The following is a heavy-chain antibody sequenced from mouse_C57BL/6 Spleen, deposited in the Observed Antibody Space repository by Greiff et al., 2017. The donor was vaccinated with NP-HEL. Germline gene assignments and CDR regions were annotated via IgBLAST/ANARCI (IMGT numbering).Heavy chain of an antibody. V-gene: IGHV5-17*01. CDR2: ISSGSSTI. CDR1: GFTFSDYG. J-gene: IGHJ4*01. CDR3: AKDYYGSSYRYAMDY. D-gene: IGHD1-1*01. Sequence: EVQGVESGGGLVKPGGSLKLSCAASGFTFSDYGMHWVRQAPEKGLEWVAYISSGSSTIYYADTVKGRFTISRDNAKNTLFLQMTSLRSEDTAMYYCAKDYYGSSYRYAMDYWGQGTPVTVSS.